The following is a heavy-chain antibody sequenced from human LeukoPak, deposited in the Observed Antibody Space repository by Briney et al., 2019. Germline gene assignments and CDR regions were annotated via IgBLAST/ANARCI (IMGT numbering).Heavy chain of an antibody. CDR3: ASVYGGSKKLDY. CDR2: IYYSGST. J-gene: IGHJ4*02. D-gene: IGHD5-12*01. CDR1: GGSISSYY. Sequence: SETLSLTCTVSGGSISSYYWSWIRQPPGKGLEWIGYIYYSGSTNYNPSLKSRVTISVDTSKNQFSLKLSSVTAADTAVYYRASVYGGSKKLDYWGQGTLVTVSS. V-gene: IGHV4-59*01.